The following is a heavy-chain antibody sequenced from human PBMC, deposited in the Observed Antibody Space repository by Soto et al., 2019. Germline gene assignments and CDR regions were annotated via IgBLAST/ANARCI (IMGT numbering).Heavy chain of an antibody. CDR1: GFSFSTSA. Sequence: QEQLVEYGGGVVQPGRSLRLSCAASGFSFSTSAMHWVRQPPGKGLEGVAVMAYDGSNKFYADSVKGRFTISRDNSHNTLYLQMNSLTPEDTAVYYCARDGDDSGWYGPACWGQGTRVSVSS. CDR2: MAYDGSNK. J-gene: IGHJ4*02. V-gene: IGHV3-30-3*01. D-gene: IGHD6-19*01. CDR3: ARDGDDSGWYGPAC.